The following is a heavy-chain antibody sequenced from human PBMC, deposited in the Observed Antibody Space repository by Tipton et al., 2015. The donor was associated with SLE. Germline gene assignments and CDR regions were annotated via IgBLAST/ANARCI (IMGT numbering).Heavy chain of an antibody. CDR1: GGSISSYY. D-gene: IGHD6-19*01. J-gene: IGHJ3*02. V-gene: IGHV4-59*01. CDR3: ARRYIKQWLAGAFDI. Sequence: TLSLTCTVSGGSISSYYWSWIRQPPGKGLEWIGYIYYSGSTNYNPSLKSRVTISVDTSKNQFSLKLSSVTAADTAVHYCARRYIKQWLAGAFDIWGQGTMVTVSS. CDR2: IYYSGST.